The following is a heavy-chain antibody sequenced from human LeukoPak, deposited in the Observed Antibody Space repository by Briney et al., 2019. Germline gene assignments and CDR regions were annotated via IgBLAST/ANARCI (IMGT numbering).Heavy chain of an antibody. Sequence: GESLKISCKGSGYSFSSYWIGWVRQMPGKGLEWMGIIYPGDSDTRYSPSFQGQVTMSVDKSISTAYLQWSSLKASGTAMYYYARLYYDSSGYEPIGYWGQGTLVTVSS. D-gene: IGHD3-22*01. V-gene: IGHV5-51*01. CDR2: IYPGDSDT. J-gene: IGHJ4*02. CDR1: GYSFSSYW. CDR3: ARLYYDSSGYEPIGY.